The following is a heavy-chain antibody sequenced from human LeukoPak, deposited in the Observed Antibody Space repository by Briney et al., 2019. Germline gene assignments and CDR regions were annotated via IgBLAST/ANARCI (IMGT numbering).Heavy chain of an antibody. CDR2: IPYDGSNK. D-gene: IGHD3-10*01. CDR1: GFTFSSYA. CDR3: ARATMRWGGSGGFDY. Sequence: GRTLRLSCAASGFTFSSYAMHWVRQAPGKGLEWVALIPYDGSNKYYADSVKGRFTVSRDNSKNTLYLQMNSLRSEDTAVYYCARATMRWGGSGGFDYWGQGTLVTVSS. J-gene: IGHJ4*02. V-gene: IGHV3-30*04.